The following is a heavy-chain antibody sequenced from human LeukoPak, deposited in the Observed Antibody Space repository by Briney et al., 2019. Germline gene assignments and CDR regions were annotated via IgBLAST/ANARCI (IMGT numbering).Heavy chain of an antibody. J-gene: IGHJ6*03. V-gene: IGHV1-2*06. Sequence: ASVKVSCKASGYTFTGYYMHWVRQAPGQGLEWMGRINPNSGGTNYAQKFQGRVTMTRDTSISTAYMELSRLRSDDTAAYYCARDLLWFGETSLYYMDVWGKGTTVTVSS. CDR2: INPNSGGT. CDR1: GYTFTGYY. CDR3: ARDLLWFGETSLYYMDV. D-gene: IGHD3-10*01.